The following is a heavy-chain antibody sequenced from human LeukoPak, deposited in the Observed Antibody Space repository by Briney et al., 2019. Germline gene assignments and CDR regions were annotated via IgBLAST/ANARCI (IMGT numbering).Heavy chain of an antibody. J-gene: IGHJ4*02. V-gene: IGHV3-23*01. CDR3: AKDVVPDSGWDLDY. CDR2: IYPRGDST. CDR1: GFTFSTYS. D-gene: IGHD6-19*01. Sequence: GGSLRLSCAASGFTFSTYSMTWGRQGPGKGLGWVSSIYPRGDSTFYADSVKGRFTISRDNSKNTLYLQMSSLRTEDTAIYYCAKDVVPDSGWDLDYWGQGTLVTVSS.